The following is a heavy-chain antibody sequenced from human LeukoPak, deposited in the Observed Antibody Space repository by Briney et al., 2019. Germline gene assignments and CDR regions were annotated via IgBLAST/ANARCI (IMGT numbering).Heavy chain of an antibody. V-gene: IGHV3-7*01. J-gene: IGHJ4*02. D-gene: IGHD3-9*01. CDR1: GFTFSSYW. CDR2: IKQDGSEK. Sequence: GGSLRLSCAASGFTFSSYWMCWVRQAPGKGLEWVANIKQDGSEKYYVDSVKGRFTISRDNAKNSLYLQMNSLRAEDTAVYYCARADYDILTGYYTYFDYWGQGTLVTVSS. CDR3: ARADYDILTGYYTYFDY.